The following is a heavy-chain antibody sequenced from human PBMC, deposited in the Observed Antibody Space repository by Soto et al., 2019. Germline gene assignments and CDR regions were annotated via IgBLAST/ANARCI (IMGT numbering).Heavy chain of an antibody. Sequence: PLSLTCNVSGCSITGAYYWNFIRQHPGKGLEWIGSIHYRGTTDYNPSLKSRITISLDRSKNQFALKLSSVTAADTAVYYCARVRDSFGLDVWGQGTTVTVSS. D-gene: IGHD2-15*01. CDR1: GCSITGAYY. J-gene: IGHJ6*02. CDR2: IHYRGTT. V-gene: IGHV4-31*03. CDR3: ARVRDSFGLDV.